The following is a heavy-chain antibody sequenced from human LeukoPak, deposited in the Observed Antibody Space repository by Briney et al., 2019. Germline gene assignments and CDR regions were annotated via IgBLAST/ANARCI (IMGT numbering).Heavy chain of an antibody. D-gene: IGHD3-16*01. CDR2: INHSGST. Sequence: SETLSLTCAVYGGSFSGYYWSWIRQPPGKGLEWIGEINHSGSTNYNPSLTSRVTISVDTSKNQFSLKLSSVTAADTAVYYCARGLGRRPGNWFDPWGQGTLVTVSS. V-gene: IGHV4-34*01. J-gene: IGHJ5*02. CDR3: ARGLGRRPGNWFDP. CDR1: GGSFSGYY.